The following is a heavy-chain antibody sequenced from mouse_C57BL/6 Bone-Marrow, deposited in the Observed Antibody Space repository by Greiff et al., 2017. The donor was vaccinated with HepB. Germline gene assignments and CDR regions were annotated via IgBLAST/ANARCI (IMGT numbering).Heavy chain of an antibody. CDR3: AVFITTVVATDYAMDY. Sequence: VQLQQSGAELVKPGASVKVSCKASGYTFTSYWMHWVKQRPGQGLEWIGRIHPSDSDTNYNQKFKGKATVTVDKSSSTAYMQLSSLTSEDSAVYYGAVFITTVVATDYAMDYWGQGTSVTVSS. J-gene: IGHJ4*01. CDR1: GYTFTSYW. V-gene: IGHV1-74*01. D-gene: IGHD1-1*01. CDR2: IHPSDSDT.